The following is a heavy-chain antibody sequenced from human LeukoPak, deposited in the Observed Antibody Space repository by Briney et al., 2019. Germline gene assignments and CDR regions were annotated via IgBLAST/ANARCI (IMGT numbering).Heavy chain of an antibody. V-gene: IGHV1-2*02. CDR3: ARGVVAATFYYYMDV. D-gene: IGHD2-15*01. CDR1: GYTFTVYY. J-gene: IGHJ6*03. CDR2: INPTSGAT. Sequence: GASVKVSCKPSGYTFTVYYIHWVRQAPRQGLEWMGWINPTSGATNYAQRFQGRVTMTRDTSIGTAYMDLNSLRSDDTAVYFCARGVVAATFYYYMDVWGTGTTVTVSS.